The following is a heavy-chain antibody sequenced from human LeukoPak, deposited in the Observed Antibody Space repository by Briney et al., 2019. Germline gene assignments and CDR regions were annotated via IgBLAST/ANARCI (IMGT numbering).Heavy chain of an antibody. D-gene: IGHD1-1*01. CDR3: ARVGLGTKYYYGMDV. Sequence: GGSLRLSCAASGFTFSSYWMHWVRQAPGKGLVWVSRVISDGSSTSYADSVKGRFTISRDNAKNTLYLQMSSLRAEDTAVYYCARVGLGTKYYYGMDVWGQGTTVTVSS. CDR2: VISDGSST. V-gene: IGHV3-74*01. J-gene: IGHJ6*02. CDR1: GFTFSSYW.